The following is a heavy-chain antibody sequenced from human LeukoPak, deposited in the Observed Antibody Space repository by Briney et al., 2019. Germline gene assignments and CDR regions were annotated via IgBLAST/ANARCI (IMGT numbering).Heavy chain of an antibody. CDR3: AKDREYSAYDSDY. Sequence: GGSLRLSCAASGLTFSSYAMNWVRQAPGKGLEWVSTVSGNSGSTYYADSVKGRFTISRDNSKNTLYLQMNNLRAEDTAVYYCAKDREYSAYDSDYWGQGTLVTVSS. V-gene: IGHV3-23*01. D-gene: IGHD5-12*01. J-gene: IGHJ4*02. CDR1: GLTFSSYA. CDR2: VSGNSGST.